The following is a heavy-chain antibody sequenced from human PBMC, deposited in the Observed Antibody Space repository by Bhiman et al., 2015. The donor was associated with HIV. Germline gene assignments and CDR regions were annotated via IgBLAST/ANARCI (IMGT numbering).Heavy chain of an antibody. J-gene: IGHJ4*02. D-gene: IGHD6-13*01. Sequence: EVQLLESGGGLVQPGGSLRLSCAASGFTFSIYTMNWVRQAPGKGLEWVSSISSSSSYIYYADSLKGRFTISRDNAKNSLYLQMNSLRAEDTAVYYCAREFTGYSSSNFDYWGQGTLVTVSS. CDR1: GFTFSIYT. CDR3: AREFTGYSSSNFDY. CDR2: ISSSSSYI. V-gene: IGHV3-21*01.